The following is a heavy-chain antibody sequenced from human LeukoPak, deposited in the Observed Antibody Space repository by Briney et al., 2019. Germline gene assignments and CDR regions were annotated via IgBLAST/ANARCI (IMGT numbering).Heavy chain of an antibody. CDR3: ARFCSGGSCSKGIDY. D-gene: IGHD2-15*01. J-gene: IGHJ4*02. CDR1: EYTLTELP. Sequence: ASVKVSCKVSEYTLTELPMHWVRQAPGKGLEWVGGFDPEHGKTIYAQKFQGRVTMTEDTSTDTAYMELSSLRSEDTAVYYCARFCSGGSCSKGIDYWGQGTLVTVSS. V-gene: IGHV1-24*01. CDR2: FDPEHGKT.